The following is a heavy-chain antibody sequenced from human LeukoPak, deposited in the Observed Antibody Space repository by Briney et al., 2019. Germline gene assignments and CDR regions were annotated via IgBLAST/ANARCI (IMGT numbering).Heavy chain of an antibody. CDR3: ASVPFRDGHLPNYFDY. CDR2: IKHSGST. D-gene: IGHD2-8*01. Sequence: PSETLSLTCAVYGGSFSDYYWSWIRQPPGKGLEWIGEIKHSGSTNYNPSLKSRVTISVDTSKKQFSLKLRSVTAADTAVYYCASVPFRDGHLPNYFDYWGQGTLVTVSS. CDR1: GGSFSDYY. J-gene: IGHJ4*02. V-gene: IGHV4-34*01.